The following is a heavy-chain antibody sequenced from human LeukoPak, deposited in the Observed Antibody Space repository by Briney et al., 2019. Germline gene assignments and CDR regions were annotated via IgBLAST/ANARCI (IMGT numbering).Heavy chain of an antibody. V-gene: IGHV3-11*01. CDR3: ARGAGPLFDP. J-gene: IGHJ5*02. CDR1: GFTFSDHY. CDR2: IGSGGSTK. Sequence: GGSLRLSCAASGFTFSDHYMSWIRQAPGKGLGWLSYIGSGGSTKHYADSVKGRFTISRDNAKNSLYLQMNSLRAEDTAVYYCARGAGPLFDPWGQGTLVTVSS.